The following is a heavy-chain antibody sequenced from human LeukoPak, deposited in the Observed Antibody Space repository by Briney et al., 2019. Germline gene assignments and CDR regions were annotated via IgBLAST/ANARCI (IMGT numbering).Heavy chain of an antibody. CDR3: ARVHWYYFDY. J-gene: IGHJ4*02. Sequence: PGRSLRLSCAASGFTFSSYGMHWVRQAPSKGLEWVAFIWYDGSNKYYADSVKGRFTISRDNSENTLYLQMNSLRAEDTAVYYCARVHWYYFDYWGQGTLVTVSS. V-gene: IGHV3-33*01. CDR2: IWYDGSNK. CDR1: GFTFSSYG.